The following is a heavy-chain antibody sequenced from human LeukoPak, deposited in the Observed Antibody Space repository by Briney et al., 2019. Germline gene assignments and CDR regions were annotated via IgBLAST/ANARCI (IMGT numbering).Heavy chain of an antibody. J-gene: IGHJ4*02. CDR2: VEHDGSRT. Sequence: QPGGFLRLSCAASGFTFTSYWMHWVRQPPGKGLVWVSRVEHDGSRTAYADSVTGRFTISRDNARNMVYLQMNSLRAEDTAVYYCATDLGWGQGTLVTVSS. D-gene: IGHD4-17*01. CDR1: GFTFTSYW. CDR3: ATDLG. V-gene: IGHV3-74*01.